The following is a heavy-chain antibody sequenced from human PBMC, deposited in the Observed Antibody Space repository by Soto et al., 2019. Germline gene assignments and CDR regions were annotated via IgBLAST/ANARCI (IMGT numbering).Heavy chain of an antibody. Sequence: QVHLVQSGAEVQKPGASVKISCQASGYVFTTSAIHWVRQAAGQRLEWRGWINPATGDTKYSQDFRGRVTFTLDTSATTAYMALTSLTSHDTAVYYCARAAGRSKLLPYYFDPWGQGTLVTVSS. V-gene: IGHV1-3*01. CDR1: GYVFTTSA. CDR3: ARAAGRSKLLPYYFDP. D-gene: IGHD3-22*01. J-gene: IGHJ5*02. CDR2: INPATGDT.